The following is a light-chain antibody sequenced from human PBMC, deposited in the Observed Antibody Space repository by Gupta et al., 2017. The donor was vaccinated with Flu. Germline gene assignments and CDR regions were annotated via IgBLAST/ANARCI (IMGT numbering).Light chain of an antibody. CDR2: EVS. CDR3: SSYASSSTLFV. V-gene: IGLV2-14*01. CDR1: SSDVGGYNY. J-gene: IGLJ1*01. Sequence: HSALTQPAAVSGSPGQSNTIYCIGTSSDVGGYNYVSRYQQHPGIAPKLLIYEVSNRPSVVANRFSGSKSGNTASLTISGLQAEDEADYYCSSYASSSTLFVFGTGTKVTVL.